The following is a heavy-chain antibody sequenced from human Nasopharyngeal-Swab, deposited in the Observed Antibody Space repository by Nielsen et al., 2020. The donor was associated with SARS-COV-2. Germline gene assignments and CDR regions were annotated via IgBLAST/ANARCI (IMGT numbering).Heavy chain of an antibody. Sequence: ASVKVSCKASGGTVSNYAISWVRQAPGQGLEWMGWISGYNGNTNYAQKLQGRVTMTTDTSTSTAYMELRSLRSDDTAVYYCARATYSSPNLYYYYYYMDVWGKGTTVTVSS. D-gene: IGHD6-13*01. J-gene: IGHJ6*03. CDR2: ISGYNGNT. CDR1: GGTVSNYA. CDR3: ARATYSSPNLYYYYYYMDV. V-gene: IGHV1-18*01.